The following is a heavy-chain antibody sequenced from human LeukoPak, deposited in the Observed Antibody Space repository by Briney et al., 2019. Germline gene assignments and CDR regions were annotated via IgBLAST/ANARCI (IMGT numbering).Heavy chain of an antibody. D-gene: IGHD3-9*01. CDR3: ARSRYDILTGYCKEFDY. J-gene: IGHJ4*02. Sequence: SVKVSCKASGGTFSSYAISWVRQAPGQGLEWMGGIIPIFGTANYAQKFQGRVTITADESTSTAYMELSRLRSDDTAVYYCARSRYDILTGYCKEFDYWGQGTLVTVSS. CDR1: GGTFSSYA. V-gene: IGHV1-69*13. CDR2: IIPIFGTA.